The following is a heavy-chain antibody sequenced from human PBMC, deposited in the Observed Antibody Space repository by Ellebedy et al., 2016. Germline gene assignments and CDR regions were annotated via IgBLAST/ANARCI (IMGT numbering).Heavy chain of an antibody. V-gene: IGHV3-21*01. D-gene: IGHD6-13*01. CDR2: ISSSSSYI. Sequence: GESLKISXAASGFTFSSYWMSWVRQAPGKGLEWVSSISSSSSYIYYADSVKGRFTISRDNAKNSLYLQMNSLRAEDTAVYYCAIHSSSWYPLDYWGQGTLVTVSS. J-gene: IGHJ4*02. CDR1: GFTFSSYW. CDR3: AIHSSSWYPLDY.